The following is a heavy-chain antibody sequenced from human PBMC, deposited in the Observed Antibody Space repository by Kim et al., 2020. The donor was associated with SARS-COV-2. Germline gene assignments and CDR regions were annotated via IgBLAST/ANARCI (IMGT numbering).Heavy chain of an antibody. D-gene: IGHD1-26*01. CDR3: ARDSGSYLYYFDY. V-gene: IGHV3-21*01. J-gene: IGHJ4*02. Sequence: YADSVKRRFTISRDNAKNSLYLQMNSLRAEDTAVYYCARDSGSYLYYFDYWGQGTLVTVSS.